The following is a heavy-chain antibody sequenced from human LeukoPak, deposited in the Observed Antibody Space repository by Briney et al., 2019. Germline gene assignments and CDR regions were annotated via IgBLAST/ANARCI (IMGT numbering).Heavy chain of an antibody. CDR1: GFTFSSYW. CDR2: IKSDGSGT. J-gene: IGHJ5*02. D-gene: IGHD5-12*01. CDR3: ARGGGYDLWGYNWFDP. Sequence: GGSLRLSCAASGFTFSSYWVYWVRQAPGKGLVWVSRIKSDGSGTSYGDSVKGRFTISRDNAKNTLFLQMNSLRAEDTAVYYCARGGGYDLWGYNWFDPWGQGTLVTVSS. V-gene: IGHV3-74*01.